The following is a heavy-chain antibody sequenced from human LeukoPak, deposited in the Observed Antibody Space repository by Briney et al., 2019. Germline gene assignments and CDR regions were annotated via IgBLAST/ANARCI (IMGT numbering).Heavy chain of an antibody. CDR3: ARGTDYYYDSIGYYTDY. Sequence: PGGSLRLSCAASGFTFSSYAMHWVRQAPGKGLEWVAVISYDGSNKYYADSVKGRFTISRGNSKNTLYLQMNSLRAEDTAVYYCARGTDYYYDSIGYYTDYWGQGTLVTVSS. D-gene: IGHD3-22*01. V-gene: IGHV3-30-3*01. CDR2: ISYDGSNK. CDR1: GFTFSSYA. J-gene: IGHJ4*02.